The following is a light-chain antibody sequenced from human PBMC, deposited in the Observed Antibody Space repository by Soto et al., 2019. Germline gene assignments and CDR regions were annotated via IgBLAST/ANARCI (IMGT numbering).Light chain of an antibody. Sequence: QLVLTQSPSASASLGASVKLTCTLSSGHSTYAIAWHQQQSEKGPRFLMKINSDGSHSKGDGVSDRFSGSSSGAERHLSISSLQSDDEAEYYCQSWGTGIQVFGGGTKLTVL. J-gene: IGLJ3*02. V-gene: IGLV4-69*01. CDR1: SGHSTYA. CDR2: INSDGSH. CDR3: QSWGTGIQV.